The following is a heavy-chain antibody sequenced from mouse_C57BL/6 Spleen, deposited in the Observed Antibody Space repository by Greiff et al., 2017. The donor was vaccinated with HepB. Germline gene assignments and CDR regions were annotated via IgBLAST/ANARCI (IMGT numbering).Heavy chain of an antibody. D-gene: IGHD3-2*02. CDR1: GYTFTDYE. Sequence: QVQLQQSGAELVRPGASVTLSCKASGYTFTDYEMHWVKQTPVHGLEWIGAIDPETGGTAYNQKFKGKAILTADKSSSTAYMELRSLTSEDSAVYYCTRGQLRLRGLFDYWGQGTTLTVSS. CDR2: IDPETGGT. CDR3: TRGQLRLRGLFDY. V-gene: IGHV1-15*01. J-gene: IGHJ2*01.